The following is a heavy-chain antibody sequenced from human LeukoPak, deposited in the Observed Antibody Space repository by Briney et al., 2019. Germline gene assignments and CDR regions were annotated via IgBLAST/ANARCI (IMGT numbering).Heavy chain of an antibody. CDR3: ARDRTMIVDY. D-gene: IGHD3-22*01. Sequence: GGSLGLSCAASGFTISSYEMNWVRQAPGKGLEWVSYISSAGTMTYYADSVKGRFTISRDNAKNSLYLHMSSLRVEDTAVYYCARDRTMIVDYWGQGTLVTVSS. J-gene: IGHJ4*02. CDR1: GFTISSYE. CDR2: ISSAGTMT. V-gene: IGHV3-48*03.